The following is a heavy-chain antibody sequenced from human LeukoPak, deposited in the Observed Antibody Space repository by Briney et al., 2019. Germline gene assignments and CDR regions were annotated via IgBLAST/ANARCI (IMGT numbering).Heavy chain of an antibody. CDR3: ARVGFGGYSGSYSFGY. J-gene: IGHJ4*02. CDR1: GGSISSYY. CDR2: IYYSGST. V-gene: IGHV4-59*01. Sequence: PSETLSLTCTVSGGSISSYYWSWIRQPPGKGLEWIGYIYYSGSTNYNPSLKSRVTISVDTSKNQFSLKLSSVTAADTAVYYCARVGFGGYSGSYSFGYWGQGTLVTVSS. D-gene: IGHD5-12*01.